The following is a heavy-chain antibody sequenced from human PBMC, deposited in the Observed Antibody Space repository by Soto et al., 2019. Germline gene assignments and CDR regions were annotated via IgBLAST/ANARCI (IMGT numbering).Heavy chain of an antibody. V-gene: IGHV4-61*01. CDR3: ASRTTLVRRSSIITTWFDP. CDR2: VYYSGTT. Sequence: QVQLQESGPGLVKPSETLSLTCTVSGVSVNSGKYYWTWIRQPPGKRLEWMGYVYYSGTTSYNPSLKSRVTLSVDTSRNQFALKPIAVAAADTAVYFCASRTTLVRRSSIITTWFDPWGQGTLVTVSS. CDR1: GVSVNSGKYY. J-gene: IGHJ5*02. D-gene: IGHD3-10*01.